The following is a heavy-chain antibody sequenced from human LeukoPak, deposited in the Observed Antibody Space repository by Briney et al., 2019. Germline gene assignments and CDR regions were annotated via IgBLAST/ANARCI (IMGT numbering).Heavy chain of an antibody. Sequence: GGSLRLSCAASGFTFSSYGMHWVRQAPGKGLEWVAVISYDGSNKYYADSVKGRFTISRDNSKNTLYLQMNSLRAEDTAVYYCAKDFFDYWGQGTLVTVSS. V-gene: IGHV3-30*18. J-gene: IGHJ4*02. CDR1: GFTFSSYG. CDR3: AKDFFDY. CDR2: ISYDGSNK.